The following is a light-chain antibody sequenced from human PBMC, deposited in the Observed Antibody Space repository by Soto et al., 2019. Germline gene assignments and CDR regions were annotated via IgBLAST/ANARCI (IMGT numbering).Light chain of an antibody. V-gene: IGKV2-30*01. CDR1: QSLVYADGNTY. J-gene: IGKJ1*01. Sequence: DVVMTQSPLSLPVTLGQSASISCTSSQSLVYADGNTYLNWLQQRPGQSPRRLIYKVFNRDSGVPDRFSGSASGSEFTLKISRVEAEDVGVYYCMQGTHWPWTFGQGTRWIS. CDR2: KVF. CDR3: MQGTHWPWT.